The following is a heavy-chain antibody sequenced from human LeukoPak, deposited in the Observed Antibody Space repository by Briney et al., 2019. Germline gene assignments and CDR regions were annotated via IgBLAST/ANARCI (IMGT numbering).Heavy chain of an antibody. CDR1: GGSISSGGYY. CDR3: ARDAINGGIDY. D-gene: IGHD2-8*01. CDR2: IYYSGST. V-gene: IGHV4-31*03. Sequence: PSETLSLTCTVSGGSISSGGYYWSWIRQHPGKGLEWIGYIYYSGSTYYNPSLKSRVTISVDTSKNQFSLKLSSVTAADTAVYYCARDAINGGIDYWGQGTLVTVSS. J-gene: IGHJ4*02.